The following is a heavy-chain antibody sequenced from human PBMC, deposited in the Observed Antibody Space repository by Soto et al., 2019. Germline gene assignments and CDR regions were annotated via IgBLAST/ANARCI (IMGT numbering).Heavy chain of an antibody. D-gene: IGHD1-1*01. CDR1: GGTFSSYP. CDR3: ARPRTTATTKGYDY. CDR2: IIPIFGTT. V-gene: IGHV1-69*01. Sequence: QVQLVQSGAEVKKPGSSVRVSCKASGGTFSSYPIGWVRQAPGQGLEWMGVIIPIFGTTNSAQGFQARVTISADESTSTAYMELSTLRYEDTAVSCCARPRTTATTKGYDYWGQGTLVTVSS. J-gene: IGHJ4*02.